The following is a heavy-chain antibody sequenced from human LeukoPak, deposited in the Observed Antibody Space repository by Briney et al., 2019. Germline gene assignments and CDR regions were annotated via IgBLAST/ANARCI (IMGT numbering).Heavy chain of an antibody. CDR2: ISSSSSYI. D-gene: IGHD6-6*01. V-gene: IGHV3-21*01. CDR1: GFTFSSYS. CDR3: ARDPGSKYSSSSDYYYYYMDV. Sequence: GGSLRLSCAASGFTFSSYSMNWVRQAPGKGLEWVSSISSSSSYIYYADSVKGRFTISRDSAKNSLYLQMNSLRAEDTAVYYCARDPGSKYSSSSDYYYYYMDVWGRGTTVTVSS. J-gene: IGHJ6*03.